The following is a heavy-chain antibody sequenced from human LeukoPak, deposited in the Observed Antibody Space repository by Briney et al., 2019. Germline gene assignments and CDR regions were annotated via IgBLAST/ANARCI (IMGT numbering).Heavy chain of an antibody. Sequence: GGSLRLSCAASGFTFTTYGMHWVRQAPGKGLEWVAVISSDGNEKYYADSVKGRFTISRDNSKNTLYLQMNSLRAEDTAVYYCAETEWGLVIGRPFDYWGQGILVTVSS. V-gene: IGHV3-30*18. J-gene: IGHJ4*02. CDR2: ISSDGNEK. CDR3: AETEWGLVIGRPFDY. D-gene: IGHD3/OR15-3a*01. CDR1: GFTFTTYG.